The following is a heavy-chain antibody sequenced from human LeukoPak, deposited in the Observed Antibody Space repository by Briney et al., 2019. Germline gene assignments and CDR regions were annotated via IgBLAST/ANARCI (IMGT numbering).Heavy chain of an antibody. CDR3: AKSPQAYGSSSLTWFDP. D-gene: IGHD6-6*01. Sequence: GGSLRLSCAASGFTFSRYGMHWVRQAPGKGLEWVAVIWYDGSNKYYADSVKGRFTISRDNSKNTLYLQMNSLRAEDTAVYYCAKSPQAYGSSSLTWFDPWGQGTLVTVSS. CDR1: GFTFSRYG. V-gene: IGHV3-33*06. J-gene: IGHJ5*02. CDR2: IWYDGSNK.